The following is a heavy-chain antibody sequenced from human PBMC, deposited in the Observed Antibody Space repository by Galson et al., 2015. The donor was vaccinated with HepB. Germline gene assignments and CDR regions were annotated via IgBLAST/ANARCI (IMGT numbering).Heavy chain of an antibody. CDR1: GYTFTSYY. CDR2: INPSGGST. Sequence: SVKVSCKASGYTFTSYYMHWVRQAPGQGLEWMGIINPSGGSTSYAQKFQGRVTMTRDTSTSTVYMELSSPRSEDTAVYYCAREGGDCYDSSGSPERHFDYWGQGTLVTVSS. V-gene: IGHV1-46*01. CDR3: AREGGDCYDSSGSPERHFDY. J-gene: IGHJ4*02. D-gene: IGHD3-22*01.